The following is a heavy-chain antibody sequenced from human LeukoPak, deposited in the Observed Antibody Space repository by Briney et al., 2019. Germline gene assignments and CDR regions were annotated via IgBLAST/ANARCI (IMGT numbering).Heavy chain of an antibody. V-gene: IGHV3-74*01. CDR3: ARGYCSSTSCFTEDWFDP. CDR2: VNSDGSDT. CDR1: GLTFSNYW. Sequence: PGGSLRLSCAASGLTFSNYWMHWVRQAPGKGLMWVSRVNSDGSDTRYADSMKGRFTISRDNAKNTLYLQMNSLRAEDTAVYYCARGYCSSTSCFTEDWFDPWGQGTLVTVSS. J-gene: IGHJ5*02. D-gene: IGHD2-2*01.